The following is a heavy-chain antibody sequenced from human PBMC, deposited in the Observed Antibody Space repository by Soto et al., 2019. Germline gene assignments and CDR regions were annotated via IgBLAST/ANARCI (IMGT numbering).Heavy chain of an antibody. J-gene: IGHJ3*01. D-gene: IGHD6-19*01. V-gene: IGHV4-34*01. CDR2: INHSGST. CDR3: AAGADDPYSSGWYFGV. Sequence: SETLSLTCAVYGGSFSGYYWSWIRQPPGKGLEWIGEINHSGSTNYNPSLKSRVTISVDTSKNQFSLKLSSVTAADTAVYYCAAGADDPYSSGWYFGVWGQGTMVTVSS. CDR1: GGSFSGYY.